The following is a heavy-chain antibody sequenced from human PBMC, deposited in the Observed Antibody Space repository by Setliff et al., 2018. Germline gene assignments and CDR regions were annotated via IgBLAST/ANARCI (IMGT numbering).Heavy chain of an antibody. CDR2: FDPEDGET. D-gene: IGHD3-22*01. CDR1: GCTLTELS. J-gene: IGHJ4*02. Sequence: ASVKVSCKVSGCTLTELSMHWVRQAPGKGLEWMGGFDPEDGETIYAQKFQGRVTMTEDTSTDTAYMELSSLRSEDTAVYYCATGLPYYDSSGYYLFDYWGQGQWSPLL. V-gene: IGHV1-24*01. CDR3: ATGLPYYDSSGYYLFDY.